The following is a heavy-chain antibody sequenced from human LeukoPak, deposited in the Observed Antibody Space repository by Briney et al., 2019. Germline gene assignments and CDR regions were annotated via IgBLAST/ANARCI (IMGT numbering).Heavy chain of an antibody. J-gene: IGHJ4*02. Sequence: PGGSLRLSCAASGFTFSSYAMSWVRQAPGKGLEWVSAISGSGGSTYYADSVKGRFTISRDNSKNTLYLQVNSLRAEDTAVYYCARVLSPAYGDQVDYWGQGTLVTVSS. CDR1: GFTFSSYA. V-gene: IGHV3-23*01. CDR2: ISGSGGST. D-gene: IGHD4-17*01. CDR3: ARVLSPAYGDQVDY.